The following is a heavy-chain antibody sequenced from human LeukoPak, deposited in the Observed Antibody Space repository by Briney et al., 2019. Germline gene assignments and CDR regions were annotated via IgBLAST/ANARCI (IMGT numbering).Heavy chain of an antibody. D-gene: IGHD6-13*01. J-gene: IGHJ4*02. CDR2: INSDGSST. CDR3: AKAVAAAGTGGYL. CDR1: GGSFSGYYW. Sequence: ETLSLTCAVYGGSFSGYYWMHWVRQAPGKGLLWVSRINSDGSSTSYADSVKGRFTISRDNAKNTLYLQMNSLRAEDTAVYYCAKAVAAAGTGGYLWGQGTLVTVSS. V-gene: IGHV3-74*01.